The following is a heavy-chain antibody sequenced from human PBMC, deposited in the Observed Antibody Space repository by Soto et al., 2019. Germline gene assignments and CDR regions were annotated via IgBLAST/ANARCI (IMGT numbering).Heavy chain of an antibody. J-gene: IGHJ4*02. V-gene: IGHV3-30-3*01. CDR1: RFTFSNYP. Sequence: GGSLRLSCATSRFTFSNYPMHWVRQAPGKGLEWVAVISYDGSHEYYADSVKDRFTISRDNSKNTLYLQMSSLRPEDTAVYYCAKGGVSLPDYWGQGTLVTVSS. CDR3: AKGGVSLPDY. CDR2: ISYDGSHE. D-gene: IGHD3-10*01.